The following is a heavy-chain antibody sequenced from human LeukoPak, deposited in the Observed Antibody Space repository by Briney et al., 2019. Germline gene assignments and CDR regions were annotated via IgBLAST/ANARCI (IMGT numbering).Heavy chain of an antibody. CDR1: GRMFITYN. Sequence: TGGSLRLSCEASGRMFITYNMHWVRQAPGKGLEWVSMISADESDITYPDSVKGRFTTSRDNSKNILYLQMTSLRPEDTALYYCVSQNCHTFLDAFDIWGQGTMLIVSS. CDR2: ISADESDI. D-gene: IGHD2/OR15-2a*01. CDR3: VSQNCHTFLDAFDI. J-gene: IGHJ3*02. V-gene: IGHV3-30*04.